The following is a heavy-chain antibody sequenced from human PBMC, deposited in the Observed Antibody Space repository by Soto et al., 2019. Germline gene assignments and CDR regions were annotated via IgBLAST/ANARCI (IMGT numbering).Heavy chain of an antibody. J-gene: IGHJ4*02. D-gene: IGHD3-3*01. CDR3: ARESANWSGEYYFDY. Sequence: QVQLQESGPGLVKPSQTLSLTCTVSGGSISSGDYYWSWIRQPPGKGLEWIGYIYYSGSTYYNPSLKSRVTIQVDTSKNQFSLKLSSVTAADTAVYYCARESANWSGEYYFDYWGQGTLVTVSS. CDR1: GGSISSGDYY. V-gene: IGHV4-30-4*01. CDR2: IYYSGST.